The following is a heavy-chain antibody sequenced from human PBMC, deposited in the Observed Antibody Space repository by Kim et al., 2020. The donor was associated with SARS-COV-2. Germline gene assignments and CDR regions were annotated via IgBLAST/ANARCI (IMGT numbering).Heavy chain of an antibody. Sequence: GGSLRLSCSAAGFRFSICGMHWVRQAPRKGLEYVSSIGTSANTYYTDSVKGRFTISRDDSKNTLYLQMSHLRLEDTAVSYFVRGAGNPYIVGESWGLGTL. J-gene: IGHJ4*02. CDR3: VRGAGNPYIVGES. V-gene: IGHV3-64*03. CDR1: GFRFSICG. D-gene: IGHD3-3*02. CDR2: IGTSANT.